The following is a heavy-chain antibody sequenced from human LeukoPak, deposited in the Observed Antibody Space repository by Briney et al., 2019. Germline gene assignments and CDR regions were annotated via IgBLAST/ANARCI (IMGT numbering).Heavy chain of an antibody. V-gene: IGHV3-64*01. Sequence: GGSLRLSCAASGFTFSSYAMHWVRQAPGKGLEYVSAISSNGGSTYYANSVKGRFTISRDNSKNTLYLQMGSLRAEDTAVYYCARSGMDVWGQGTTVTVSS. CDR2: ISSNGGST. CDR1: GFTFSSYA. J-gene: IGHJ6*02. CDR3: ARSGMDV.